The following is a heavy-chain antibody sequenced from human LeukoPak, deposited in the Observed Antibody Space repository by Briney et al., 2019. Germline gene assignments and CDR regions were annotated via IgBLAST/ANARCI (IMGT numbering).Heavy chain of an antibody. CDR2: IWRTGDWT. CDR1: GFSFGDYA. V-gene: IGHV3-23*05. J-gene: IGHJ4*02. D-gene: IGHD4-17*01. Sequence: GGSLRLSCSASGFSFGDYAMSWFRQAPGKGPEWVAAIWRTGDWTHYVDSVKGRFTISRDNSKNTLYLQMNRLRVADTAIYYCAKDRHDYGDYAFDSWGQGTLVTVSS. CDR3: AKDRHDYGDYAFDS.